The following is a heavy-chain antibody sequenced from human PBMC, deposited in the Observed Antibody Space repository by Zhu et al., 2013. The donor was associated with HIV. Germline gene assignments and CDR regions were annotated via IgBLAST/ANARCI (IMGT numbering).Heavy chain of an antibody. V-gene: IGHV1-69*01. CDR2: IIPIFGTA. CDR1: GGTFSSYA. J-gene: IGHJ6*02. D-gene: IGHD6-13*01. Sequence: VQLVQSGAEVKKPGSSVKVSCKASGGTFSSYAISWVRQAPGQGLEWMGGIIPIFGTANYAQKFQGRVTITADESTSTAYMELSSLRSEDTAVYYCARDALRPDSSSWYGAHSGPNYYYYYGMDVWGQGTTVTVSS. CDR3: ARDALRPDSSSWYGAHSGPNYYYYYGMDV.